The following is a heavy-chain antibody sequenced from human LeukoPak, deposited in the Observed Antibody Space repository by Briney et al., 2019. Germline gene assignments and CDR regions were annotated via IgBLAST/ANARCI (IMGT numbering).Heavy chain of an antibody. CDR3: ARERGATGYLDAFDI. V-gene: IGHV3-30-3*01. CDR2: ISHDGSNK. CDR1: GFTFSSYA. J-gene: IGHJ3*02. D-gene: IGHD3-9*01. Sequence: GGSLRLSCAASGFTFSSYAMNWVRQAPGKGLEWVAVISHDGSNKYNADSVKGRFTISRDNSRNTLYPQMNSLRAEDTAVYYCARERGATGYLDAFDIWGQGTMVTVSS.